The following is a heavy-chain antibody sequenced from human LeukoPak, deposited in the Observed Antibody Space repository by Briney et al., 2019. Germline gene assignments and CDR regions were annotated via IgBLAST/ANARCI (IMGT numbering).Heavy chain of an antibody. CDR3: AKGGYIGYNSLFDM. D-gene: IGHD5-24*01. CDR1: GFTRSSYI. J-gene: IGHJ3*02. Sequence: GGSLRLSCAATGFTRSSYIVSWVRQAPGKGLQWVSAISAGGTAIYYADSVRGRFTISRDDSKNMVYLQMNSLRAEDTATYYCAKGGYIGYNSLFDMWGQGTMVTVSS. V-gene: IGHV3-23*01. CDR2: ISAGGTAI.